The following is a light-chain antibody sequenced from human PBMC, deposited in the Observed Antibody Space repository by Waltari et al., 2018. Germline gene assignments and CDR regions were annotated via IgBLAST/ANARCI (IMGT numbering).Light chain of an antibody. CDR1: ESVLYSRNNKDH. CDR3: QQYYNTPLT. Sequence: DIVMTLSPESLAVSLGERATINCKYSESVLYSRNNKDHLAWYQQKPGQRPKLLIYWASTRESGVPDRFSGSGSETEFTLTINSLQAEDVAVYYCQQYYNTPLTFGGGTKVEI. CDR2: WAS. J-gene: IGKJ4*01. V-gene: IGKV4-1*01.